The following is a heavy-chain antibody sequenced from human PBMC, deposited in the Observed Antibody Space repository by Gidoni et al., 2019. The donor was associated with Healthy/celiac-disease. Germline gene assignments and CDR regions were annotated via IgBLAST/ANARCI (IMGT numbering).Heavy chain of an antibody. V-gene: IGHV4-34*01. CDR2: INHSGST. Sequence: QVQLQQWGAGLLKPSETLSLTCAVYGGSFSGYYWSWIRQPPGKGLEWIGEINHSGSTNYNPSLKSRVTISVDTSKNQFSLKLSSVTAADTAVYYCARQAYCGGDCYDAFDIWGQGTMVTVSS. D-gene: IGHD2-21*02. CDR1: GGSFSGYY. J-gene: IGHJ3*02. CDR3: ARQAYCGGDCYDAFDI.